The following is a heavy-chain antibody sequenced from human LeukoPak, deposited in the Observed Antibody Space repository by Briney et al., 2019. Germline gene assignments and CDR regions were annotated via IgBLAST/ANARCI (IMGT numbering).Heavy chain of an antibody. CDR1: GGSISSGDYY. J-gene: IGHJ5*02. V-gene: IGHV4-30-4*08. CDR2: IYYSGST. D-gene: IGHD3-3*01. CDR3: ARVGVAYYDFWSGYYPNWFDP. Sequence: SETLSLTCTVSGGSISSGDYYWSWTRQPPGKGLEWIGYIYYSGSTYYNPSLKSRVTISVDTSKNQFSLKLSSVTAADTAVYYCARVGVAYYDFWSGYYPNWFDPWGQGTLVTVSS.